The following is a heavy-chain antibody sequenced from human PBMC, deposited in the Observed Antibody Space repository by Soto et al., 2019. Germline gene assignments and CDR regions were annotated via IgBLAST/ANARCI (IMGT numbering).Heavy chain of an antibody. D-gene: IGHD1-26*01. Sequence: PVGSVRLSCTASGFTFNTHWMHWVRQAPGKGLVWVSRIYFDGITTNYADSVKGRLTVSRDNAKNTVYLHVNTLRDEDTAVYYCAGGGAMGVDYWGQGTLVTVSS. CDR1: GFTFNTHW. V-gene: IGHV3-74*01. J-gene: IGHJ4*02. CDR3: AGGGAMGVDY. CDR2: IYFDGITT.